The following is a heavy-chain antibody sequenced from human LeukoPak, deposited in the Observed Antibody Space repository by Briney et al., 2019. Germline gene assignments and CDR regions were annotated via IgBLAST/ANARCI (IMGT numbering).Heavy chain of an antibody. Sequence: SQTLSLTCTVSGGSISSGSYYWSWIRQPPGKGLEWIGYIYYSGSTNYNPSLKSRVTISVDTSKNQFSLKLSSVTAADTAVYYCARVFVIAVAGTIYFDYWGQGTLVTVSS. J-gene: IGHJ4*02. D-gene: IGHD6-19*01. CDR3: ARVFVIAVAGTIYFDY. CDR2: IYYSGST. V-gene: IGHV4-61*01. CDR1: GGSISSGSYY.